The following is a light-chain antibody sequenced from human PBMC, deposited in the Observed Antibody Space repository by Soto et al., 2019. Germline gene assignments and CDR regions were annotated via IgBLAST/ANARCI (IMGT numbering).Light chain of an antibody. CDR3: ISYTGSSTSYV. Sequence: QSVLTQPASVSGSPGQSITISCSGTSSDVGSYDHVAWYRQFPGKTPKLMIYEVSNRPSGVSSRFSGSKSGNTASLTISGLXAEDEADYYCISYTGSSTSYVFGSGTKVTVL. V-gene: IGLV2-14*01. CDR1: SSDVGSYDH. CDR2: EVS. J-gene: IGLJ1*01.